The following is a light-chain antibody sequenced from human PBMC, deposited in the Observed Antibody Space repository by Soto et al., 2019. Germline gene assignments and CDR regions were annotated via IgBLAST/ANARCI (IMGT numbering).Light chain of an antibody. J-gene: IGKJ3*01. CDR1: QSVSNNY. CDR3: QHYGSSPPFT. V-gene: IGKV3-20*01. Sequence: EIVLTQSPGTLSLSPGERATLACRASQSVSNNYLAWYQQKPGQAPRLLIYGASIRATGIPARFSGSGSGTDFTLTISRLEPEDFAVYYCQHYGSSPPFTFGPGTTVDIK. CDR2: GAS.